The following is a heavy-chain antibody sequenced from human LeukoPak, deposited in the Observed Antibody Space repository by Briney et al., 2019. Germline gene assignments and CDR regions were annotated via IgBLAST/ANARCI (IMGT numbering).Heavy chain of an antibody. CDR1: GYTFTSYY. CDR3: ARDRVVVTAKGYYYYYHGIDV. J-gene: IGHJ6*02. V-gene: IGHV1-46*01. CDR2: IKPSGGST. Sequence: GASVKVSCKASGYTFTSYYMHWVRQAPGQGLEWMGIIKPSGGSTSYAQKFQGRVTMTRDTSTSTVYMELSSLRSEDTAVYYCARDRVVVTAKGYYYYYHGIDVWGQGTTVTVSS. D-gene: IGHD2-21*02.